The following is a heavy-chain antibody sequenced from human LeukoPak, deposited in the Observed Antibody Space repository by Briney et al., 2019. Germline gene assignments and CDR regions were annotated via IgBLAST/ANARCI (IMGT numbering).Heavy chain of an antibody. CDR1: GGSISSGDYY. CDR3: ARGSSSWYRGFDY. V-gene: IGHV4-30-4*08. D-gene: IGHD6-13*01. J-gene: IGHJ4*02. Sequence: PSQTLSLTCTVSGGSISSGDYYWSWIRQPPGKGLEWIGYIYHSGSTYYNPSLKSRVTISVDTSKNQFSLKLSSVTAADTAVYYCARGSSSWYRGFDYWGQGTLVTVSS. CDR2: IYHSGST.